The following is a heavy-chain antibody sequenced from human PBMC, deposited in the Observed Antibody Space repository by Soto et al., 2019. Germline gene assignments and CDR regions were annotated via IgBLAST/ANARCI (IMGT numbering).Heavy chain of an antibody. CDR1: GFTFRSYA. CDR2: IIGSGDNT. CDR3: VKDRAFRTVAGADQ. D-gene: IGHD6-19*01. V-gene: IGHV3-23*01. J-gene: IGHJ4*02. Sequence: SLRLSCTVSGFTFRSYAMNWVRQAPGGGLEWVSNIIGSGDNTYYADSVKGRFTISRDNSQNTLFLQMDSLRVEDTATYYCVKDRAFRTVAGADQWGQGTLVTVSS.